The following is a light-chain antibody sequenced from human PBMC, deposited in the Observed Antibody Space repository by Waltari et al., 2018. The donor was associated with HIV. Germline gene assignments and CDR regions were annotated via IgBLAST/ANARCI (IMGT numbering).Light chain of an antibody. Sequence: EIVMTQSPATLSVSLGERATLSCKASYSGSSNLAWYQQDPGQAPRLLIHDGATRAAGVPARFSGSGSRTDFTLSISSLQSEDSAIYYCQQYNHWPRTFGQGTKVEIK. J-gene: IGKJ1*01. CDR2: DGA. CDR1: YSGSSN. CDR3: QQYNHWPRT. V-gene: IGKV3-15*01.